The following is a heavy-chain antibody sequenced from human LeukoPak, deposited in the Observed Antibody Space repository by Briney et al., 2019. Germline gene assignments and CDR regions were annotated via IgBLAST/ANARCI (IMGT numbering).Heavy chain of an antibody. V-gene: IGHV4-31*03. J-gene: IGHJ3*02. Sequence: KPSETLSLTCSVSSVSVSDGRYYWTWIRQHPGKGLEWIGYKYYSGSAKYNPSLKSRLTISIDTSKNQFSLHLSSVTAAATATYYCAPPYCSCISCLDVFNMWGQGTGVTVSS. CDR2: KYYSGSA. D-gene: IGHD2-2*01. CDR3: APPYCSCISCLDVFNM. CDR1: SVSVSDGRYY.